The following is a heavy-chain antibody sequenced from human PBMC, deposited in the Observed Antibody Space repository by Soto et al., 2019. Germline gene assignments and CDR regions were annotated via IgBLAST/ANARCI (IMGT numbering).Heavy chain of an antibody. CDR1: GFTFSNSA. Sequence: XPGGSLRLSCAASGFTFSNSAMTWVRQAPGKGLEWVSGISGSGGSTYYADSVKGRFTISRDNSKNTLYLQMNSLRAEDTAIYYCAKAREVYTYGSLDYWGQGTLVTVSS. J-gene: IGHJ4*02. CDR3: AKAREVYTYGSLDY. V-gene: IGHV3-23*01. D-gene: IGHD5-18*01. CDR2: ISGSGGST.